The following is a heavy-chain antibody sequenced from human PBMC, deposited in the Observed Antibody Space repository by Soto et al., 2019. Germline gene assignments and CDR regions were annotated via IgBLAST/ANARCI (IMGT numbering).Heavy chain of an antibody. Sequence: QVQLVQSGAEVKKPGASVKVSCKASGYTFTSYGISWVRQAPGQGLEWMGWISAYNGNTNYAQKLQGRVTMTTVTSKSTAYMERRRLRSDDTAVYYCAGGYFWSGYLPYYFDYWGQGTLVTVSS. D-gene: IGHD3-3*01. CDR3: AGGYFWSGYLPYYFDY. CDR2: ISAYNGNT. J-gene: IGHJ4*02. CDR1: GYTFTSYG. V-gene: IGHV1-18*01.